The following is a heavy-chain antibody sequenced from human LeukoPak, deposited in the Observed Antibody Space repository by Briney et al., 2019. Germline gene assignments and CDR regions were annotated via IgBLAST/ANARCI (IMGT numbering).Heavy chain of an antibody. J-gene: IGHJ4*02. CDR1: GFTFSSYA. CDR2: ISGSGGST. CDR3: AKDYYRFDLAARNPDY. V-gene: IGHV3-23*01. Sequence: GGSLRLSCAASGFTFSSYAMSWVRQAPGKGLEWVSAISGSGGSTYTADSVKGRFTISRDNAKNTLYLQMNSLRAEDTAVYYCAKDYYRFDLAARNPDYWCQGTLVTVAS. D-gene: IGHD6-6*01.